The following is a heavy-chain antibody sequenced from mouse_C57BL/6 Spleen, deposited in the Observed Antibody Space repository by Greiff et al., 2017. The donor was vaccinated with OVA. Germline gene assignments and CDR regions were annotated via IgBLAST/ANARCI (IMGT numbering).Heavy chain of an antibody. CDR3: TRQGYGSSYGHGFAY. D-gene: IGHD1-1*01. CDR1: GYTFTDYE. J-gene: IGHJ3*01. V-gene: IGHV1-15*01. CDR2: IDPETGGT. Sequence: VQLQQSGAELVRPGASVTLSCKASGYTFTDYEMHWVKQTPVHGLEWIGAIDPETGGTAYNQKFKGKAILTADKSSSTAYMELRSLTSEDSAVYYCTRQGYGSSYGHGFAYWGQGTLVTVSA.